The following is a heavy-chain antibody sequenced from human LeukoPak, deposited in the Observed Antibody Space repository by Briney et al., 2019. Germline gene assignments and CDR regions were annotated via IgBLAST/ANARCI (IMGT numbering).Heavy chain of an antibody. CDR1: GFTVSTNY. CDR3: ARARLDYNNYFDY. V-gene: IGHV3-66*02. CDR2: ICIGGST. J-gene: IGHJ4*02. D-gene: IGHD4-11*01. Sequence: GGSLRLSCAASGFTVSTNYMSWVRQAPGKGLEWVSVICIGGSTHYADSVKGRFTISRDNSKNTLYLQMNSLRAEDTAVYYCARARLDYNNYFDYWGQGTLVTVSS.